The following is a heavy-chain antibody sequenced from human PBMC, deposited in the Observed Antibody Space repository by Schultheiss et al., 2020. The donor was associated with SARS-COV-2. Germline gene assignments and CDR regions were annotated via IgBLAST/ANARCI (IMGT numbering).Heavy chain of an antibody. CDR2: INHSGST. Sequence: ESLKISCSASGFTFSDYYMSWVRQAPGKGLEWIGEINHSGSTNYNPSLKSRVTISVDTSKNQFSLKLSSVTAADTAVYYCARGLGYCSSTSCYDAFDIWGQGTMVTVSS. J-gene: IGHJ3*02. D-gene: IGHD2-2*01. CDR1: GFTFSDYY. CDR3: ARGLGYCSSTSCYDAFDI. V-gene: IGHV4-34*01.